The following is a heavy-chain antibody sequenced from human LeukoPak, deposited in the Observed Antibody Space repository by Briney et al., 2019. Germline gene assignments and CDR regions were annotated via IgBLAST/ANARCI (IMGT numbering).Heavy chain of an antibody. CDR2: IYYSGST. CDR3: ARDPRSAAGTSQVRWDV. D-gene: IGHD6-13*01. CDR1: GGSISSGGYY. V-gene: IGHV4-31*03. Sequence: SQTLSLTRTVSGGSISSGGYYWSWIRQHPGKGLEWIGYIYYSGSTYYNPSLKSRVTISIDTSKTQFSLKLSSVTAADTAVYYCARDPRSAAGTSQVRWDVWGQGTTVTVSS. J-gene: IGHJ6*02.